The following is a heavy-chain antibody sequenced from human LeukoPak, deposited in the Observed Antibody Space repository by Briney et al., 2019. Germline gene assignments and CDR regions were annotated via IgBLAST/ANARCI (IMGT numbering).Heavy chain of an antibody. CDR1: GFTFSRSA. CDR2: ISYEGSKK. D-gene: IGHD5-18*01. CDR3: AKDLGRGWIQLWFDAFDI. J-gene: IGHJ3*02. V-gene: IGHV3-30*04. Sequence: GGSLRLSCAASGFTFSRSAMHWVRQAPGKGLEWVAVISYEGSKKYYGDSGKGRFTISRDNSKNTLYLQMNSLRAEDTAVYYCAKDLGRGWIQLWFDAFDIWGQGTMVTVSS.